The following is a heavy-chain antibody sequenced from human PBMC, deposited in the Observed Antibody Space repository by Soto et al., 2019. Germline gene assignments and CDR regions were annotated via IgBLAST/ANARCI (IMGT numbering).Heavy chain of an antibody. CDR1: GFTFSSYN. Sequence: EVQLVESGGGLVQAGGSLRLSCAASGFTFSSYNINWVRQAPGKGLEWVSYISSRSSIIYYADSVKGRFTISRENAKNSLYLQMGSLRDEDTAVYYCAREYSGSWYFDLWGRGTLVTVSS. CDR3: AREYSGSWYFDL. J-gene: IGHJ2*01. D-gene: IGHD1-26*01. V-gene: IGHV3-48*02. CDR2: ISSRSSII.